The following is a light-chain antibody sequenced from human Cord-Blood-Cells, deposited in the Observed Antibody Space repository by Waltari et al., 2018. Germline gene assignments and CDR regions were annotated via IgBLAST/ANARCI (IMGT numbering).Light chain of an antibody. CDR1: QSVSSN. Sequence: ERVMKQSPATLSVSPGERATNPCRASQSVSSNLAWYQQKPGQAPSLLIYGASTRATGIPARFSGSGSGTEFTLTISSLQSEDFAVYYCQQYNNWPPWTFGQGTKVEIK. CDR2: GAS. CDR3: QQYNNWPPWT. V-gene: IGKV3-15*01. J-gene: IGKJ1*01.